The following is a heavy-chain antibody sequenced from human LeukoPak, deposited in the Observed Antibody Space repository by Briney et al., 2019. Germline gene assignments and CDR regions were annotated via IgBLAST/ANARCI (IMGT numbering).Heavy chain of an antibody. Sequence: GGSLRLSCAVSGFTFSSYWMTWVRQAPGKGLEWVAVIWYGGSNKYYADSVKGRFTISRDNSKNTLYLQMNSLRAEDTAVYYCAKGTPQYYFDYWGQGTLVTVSS. CDR1: GFTFSSYW. CDR3: AKGTPQYYFDY. CDR2: IWYGGSNK. D-gene: IGHD2-15*01. J-gene: IGHJ4*02. V-gene: IGHV3-33*08.